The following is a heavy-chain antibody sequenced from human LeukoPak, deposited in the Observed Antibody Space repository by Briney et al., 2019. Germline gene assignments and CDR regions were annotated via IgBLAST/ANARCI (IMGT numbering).Heavy chain of an antibody. CDR3: ARADGSSGWYTVIGY. V-gene: IGHV1-3*01. J-gene: IGHJ4*02. D-gene: IGHD6-19*01. CDR2: INAGNGNT. Sequence: ASVNVSCKASGYTFTSYAMHWVRQAPGQRLEWMGWINAGNGNTKYSQKFQGRVTITRDTSASTAYMELSSLRSEDTAVYYCARADGSSGWYTVIGYWGQGTLVTVSS. CDR1: GYTFTSYA.